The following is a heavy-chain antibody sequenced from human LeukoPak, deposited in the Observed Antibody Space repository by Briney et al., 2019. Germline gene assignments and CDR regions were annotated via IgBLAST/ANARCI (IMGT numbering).Heavy chain of an antibody. CDR3: AKWGDYDILTGYYDPDY. D-gene: IGHD3-9*01. V-gene: IGHV3-23*01. J-gene: IGHJ4*02. Sequence: GGSLRLSCAASGFTFTNYAMYWVRQAPGKGLEWVSAVSGRDDSTYYADSVKGRFTISGDTSKNTLFLQMNSLRAEDTAVYYCAKWGDYDILTGYYDPDYWGQGTLVTVSS. CDR1: GFTFTNYA. CDR2: VSGRDDST.